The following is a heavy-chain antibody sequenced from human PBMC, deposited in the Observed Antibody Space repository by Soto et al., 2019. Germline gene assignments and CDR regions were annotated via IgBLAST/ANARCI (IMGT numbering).Heavy chain of an antibody. Sequence: QVQVVQSGAEVKKPGSSVKVSCKASGGTFSNYAISWVRQAPGHGLEWVGGIIPLTETPAYAQTVQGRLTITADEITRAAYIELSSLRSDDTAVYYCAIGTRNRWTCDFWGQGTLVTVSS. D-gene: IGHD1-1*01. CDR2: IIPLTETP. J-gene: IGHJ4*02. V-gene: IGHV1-69*01. CDR3: AIGTRNRWTCDF. CDR1: GGTFSNYA.